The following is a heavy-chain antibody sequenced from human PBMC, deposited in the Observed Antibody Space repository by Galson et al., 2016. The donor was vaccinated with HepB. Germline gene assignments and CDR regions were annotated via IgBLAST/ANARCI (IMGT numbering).Heavy chain of an antibody. V-gene: IGHV3-23*01. CDR2: ISTTGGFT. D-gene: IGHD1-14*01. CDR3: AKAELRPPWSFSYYTMDF. CDR1: GFPFSSYA. J-gene: IGHJ6*02. Sequence: SLRLSCAASGFPFSSYAMSWVRQSPGKGLEWVSGISTTGGFTWYADSVKGRFTISRDNSGNTLYLEMNTLRAEDTAVFYCAKAELRPPWSFSYYTMDFWGRGTTVTVSS.